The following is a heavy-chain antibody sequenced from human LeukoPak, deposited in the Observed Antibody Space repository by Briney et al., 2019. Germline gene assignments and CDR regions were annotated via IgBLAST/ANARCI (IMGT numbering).Heavy chain of an antibody. Sequence: ASVKVSCKASGYTFTGYYMHWVRQAPGQGLEWMGWINAGNGNTKYSQKFQGRVTITRDTSASTAYMELSSLRSEDTAVYYCARDNLWYSSGWYPHFDYWGQGTLVTVSS. D-gene: IGHD6-19*01. V-gene: IGHV1-3*01. CDR2: INAGNGNT. CDR3: ARDNLWYSSGWYPHFDY. CDR1: GYTFTGYY. J-gene: IGHJ4*02.